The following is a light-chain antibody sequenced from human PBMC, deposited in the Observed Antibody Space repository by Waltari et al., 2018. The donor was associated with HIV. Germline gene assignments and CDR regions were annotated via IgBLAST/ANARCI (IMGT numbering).Light chain of an antibody. V-gene: IGLV2-11*01. CDR1: RSQVGDDDY. Sequence: QSARTQPRPVSGSPGPAVTISCTGTRSQVGDDDYVSCYQQHPSKAPKLIIYDVTNLPSGVPDRFSASKSGNTASLTISCLQAEYEADYFCFSYAGGYTLVFGGGTKLTVL. CDR3: FSYAGGYTLV. J-gene: IGLJ3*02. CDR2: DVT.